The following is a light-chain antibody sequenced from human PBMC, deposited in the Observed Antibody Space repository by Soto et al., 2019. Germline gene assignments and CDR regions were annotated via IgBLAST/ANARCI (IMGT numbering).Light chain of an antibody. Sequence: SYELTQPPSVSVAPGKTARITCGGNNIGSKSVHWYQQKPGQAPVLVIYYDSDRPSGIPERFSGSNSGNTANLTISRVEAGDEADYYCQVWDSSSALVVFGGGTKLTVL. CDR1: NIGSKS. V-gene: IGLV3-21*04. CDR3: QVWDSSSALVV. J-gene: IGLJ3*02. CDR2: YDS.